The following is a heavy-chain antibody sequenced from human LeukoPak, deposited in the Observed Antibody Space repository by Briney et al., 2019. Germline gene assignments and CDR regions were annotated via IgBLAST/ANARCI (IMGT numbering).Heavy chain of an antibody. CDR2: ISSSSYI. CDR3: ARDDFWSGYYDNDAFDI. Sequence: GGSLRLSCAASGFTFSSYSMNWVRQAPGKGLEWVSSISSSSYIYYADSVKGRFTISRDNAKNSLYLQMNSLRAEDTAVYYCARDDFWSGYYDNDAFDIWGQGTMVTVSS. D-gene: IGHD3-3*01. V-gene: IGHV3-21*01. CDR1: GFTFSSYS. J-gene: IGHJ3*02.